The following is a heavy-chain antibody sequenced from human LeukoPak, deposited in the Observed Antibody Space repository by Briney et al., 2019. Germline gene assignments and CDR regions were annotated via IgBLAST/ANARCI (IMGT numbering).Heavy chain of an antibody. V-gene: IGHV4-59*08. CDR2: IYYSGST. CDR3: ARHSKRGYSYAYYFDY. CDR1: GGSISSYY. D-gene: IGHD5-18*01. Sequence: PSETLSLTCTVSGGSISSYYWSWIRQPPGKGLEWIGYIYYSGSTNYNPSLKNRVTISVDTSKNQFSLKLSSVTAADTAVYYCARHSKRGYSYAYYFDYWGQGTLVTVSS. J-gene: IGHJ4*02.